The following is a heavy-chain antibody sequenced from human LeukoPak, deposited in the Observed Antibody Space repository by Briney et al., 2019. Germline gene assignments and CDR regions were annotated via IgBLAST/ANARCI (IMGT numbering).Heavy chain of an antibody. CDR3: ASRMYDFWSGYHPYYFDY. J-gene: IGHJ4*02. CDR1: GGSFSGYY. Sequence: SETLSLTCAVYGGSFSGYYWSWIRQPPGKGLEWIGEINHSGSTNYDPSLKSRVTISVDTSKNQFSLKLSSVTAADTAVYYCASRMYDFWSGYHPYYFDYWGQGTLVTVSS. V-gene: IGHV4-34*01. CDR2: INHSGST. D-gene: IGHD3-3*01.